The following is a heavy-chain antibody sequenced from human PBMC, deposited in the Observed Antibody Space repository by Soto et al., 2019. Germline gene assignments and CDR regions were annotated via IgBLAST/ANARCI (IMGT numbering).Heavy chain of an antibody. CDR2: ISYDGSNK. CDR1: GFTFSSYG. V-gene: IGHV3-30*18. CDR3: GKDESSSSWFY. D-gene: IGHD6-13*01. J-gene: IGHJ4*02. Sequence: GSLRLSCAASGFTFSSYGMHWVRQAPGKGLEWVAVISYDGSNKYYADSVKGRFTISRDNSKNTLYLQMNSLRAEDTAVYYCGKDESSSSWFYWGQGTLVTVSS.